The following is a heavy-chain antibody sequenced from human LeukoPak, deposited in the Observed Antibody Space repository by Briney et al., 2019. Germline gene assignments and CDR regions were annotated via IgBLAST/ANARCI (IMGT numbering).Heavy chain of an antibody. CDR3: AILTPAGSFDN. D-gene: IGHD2-15*01. Sequence: GGSLRLSCAACGFTFSIYDMSWVRQAPGKGLEWVSVISGSGGRTNHADAVKGRFTISRDNSKNTLYLQMNSLRAEDTAVYYCAILTPAGSFDNWGQGTLVTVSS. V-gene: IGHV3-23*01. CDR1: GFTFSIYD. CDR2: ISGSGGRT. J-gene: IGHJ4*02.